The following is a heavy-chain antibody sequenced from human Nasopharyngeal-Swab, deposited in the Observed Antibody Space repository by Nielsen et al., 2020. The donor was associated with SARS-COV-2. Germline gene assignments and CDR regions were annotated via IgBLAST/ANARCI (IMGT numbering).Heavy chain of an antibody. D-gene: IGHD6-13*01. CDR2: INPSGGST. Sequence: ASVKVSCKASGYTFTSYYMHWVRQAPGQGLEWMGIINPSGGSTSYAQKFQGRVTMTRDTSTSTVYMELSSLRSEDTAVYYCARSIVPGYSSSWAPGIFDYWGQGTLVTVSS. CDR1: GYTFTSYY. CDR3: ARSIVPGYSSSWAPGIFDY. J-gene: IGHJ4*02. V-gene: IGHV1-46*01.